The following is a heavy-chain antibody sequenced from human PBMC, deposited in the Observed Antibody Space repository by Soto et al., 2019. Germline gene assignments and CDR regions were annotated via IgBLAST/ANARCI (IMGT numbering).Heavy chain of an antibody. J-gene: IGHJ4*02. D-gene: IGHD1-26*01. CDR1: GFTFSTHG. CDR2: IWNDGNKK. V-gene: IGHV3-33*01. Sequence: LRLSCAAFGFTFSTHGMHWVRQAPGKGLEWVALIWNDGNKKDYADSVKGRFTISRDNSKNIVYLRMDSLRVEDTAVYFCARDTWIVSSITSLDHWGQGDLVTVSS. CDR3: ARDTWIVSSITSLDH.